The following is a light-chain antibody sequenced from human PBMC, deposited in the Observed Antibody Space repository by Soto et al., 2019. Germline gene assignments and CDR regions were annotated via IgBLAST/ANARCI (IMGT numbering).Light chain of an antibody. V-gene: IGLV1-40*01. CDR1: SSNIGAGYD. Sequence: QSVLTQPPSVSGAPGQRVTISCTGSSSNIGAGYDVHWYQQLPGTAPKLLIYGNSNRPSGVPDRFSGSKSGTSAFLAITGLQAEDEADYYCQSYDSSLNGWVFGGGTKLTVL. CDR3: QSYDSSLNGWV. J-gene: IGLJ3*02. CDR2: GNS.